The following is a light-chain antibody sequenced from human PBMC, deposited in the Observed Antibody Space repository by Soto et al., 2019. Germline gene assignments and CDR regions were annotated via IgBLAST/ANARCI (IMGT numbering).Light chain of an antibody. J-gene: IGLJ1*01. Sequence: SVLTQPASVSGSPGQSITISCTGTSSDLAIYNYVSWYQQQPGKAPKLMIYQVTNRPSGVSNRFSGSRSGNTASLTISGLQAEDEAEYYCSSYTDRSNYVFGTGTKVTVL. CDR2: QVT. CDR3: SSYTDRSNYV. V-gene: IGLV2-14*01. CDR1: SSDLAIYNY.